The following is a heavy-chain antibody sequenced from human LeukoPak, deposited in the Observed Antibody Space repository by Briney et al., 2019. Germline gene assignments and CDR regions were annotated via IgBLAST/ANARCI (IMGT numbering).Heavy chain of an antibody. CDR1: GGTFSSYA. V-gene: IGHV1-69*13. CDR3: AREDSSGWYHFDY. Sequence: GASVKVSCKDSGGTFSSYAISWVRQAPGQGLEWMGGIIPIFGTANYAQKFQGRVTITADESTSTAYMELSSLRSEDTAVYYCAREDSSGWYHFDYWGQGTLVTVSS. J-gene: IGHJ4*02. CDR2: IIPIFGTA. D-gene: IGHD6-19*01.